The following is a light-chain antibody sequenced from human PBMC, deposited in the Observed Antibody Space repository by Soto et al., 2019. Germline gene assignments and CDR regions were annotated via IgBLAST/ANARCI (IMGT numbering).Light chain of an antibody. CDR1: QSVSSNY. J-gene: IGKJ1*01. Sequence: IVLTQSPGTLSLSPGERATLSCRASQSVSSNYLAWYQQKSGQAPRLLIFGASSRATGIPDRFSGSGSGTDFTLTISRLEPEDFAVYYCQQYGSSPTFGQGTKVDIK. CDR3: QQYGSSPT. V-gene: IGKV3-20*01. CDR2: GAS.